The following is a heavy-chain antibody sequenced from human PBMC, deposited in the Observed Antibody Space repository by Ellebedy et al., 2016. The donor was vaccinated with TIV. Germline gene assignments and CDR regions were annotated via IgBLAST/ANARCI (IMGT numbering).Heavy chain of an antibody. J-gene: IGHJ6*02. V-gene: IGHV4-59*01. Sequence: SETLSLXXTVSGGSISRFSWTWIRQPPGKGLEWMGYVFYSGDTICNPSLNSRVTMSVDTSKNQFYLNLTSVTAADTAVYYCVRFDYDVEGYYGLDVWGQGTTVAVSS. D-gene: IGHD3-3*01. CDR3: VRFDYDVEGYYGLDV. CDR1: GGSISRFS. CDR2: VFYSGDT.